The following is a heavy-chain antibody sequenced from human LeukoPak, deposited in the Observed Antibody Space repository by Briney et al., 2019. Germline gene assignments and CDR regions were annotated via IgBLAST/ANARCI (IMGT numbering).Heavy chain of an antibody. Sequence: GGSLRLSCAASGFTFSNYDMHWVRQAPGKELEWVAVISYDGTNKYYADSVKGRFTISRDNSKSTLYLQMNSLRAEDTAVYYCAKENDFVYWGQGTLVTVSS. V-gene: IGHV3-30*18. CDR2: ISYDGTNK. D-gene: IGHD3-3*01. CDR1: GFTFSNYD. J-gene: IGHJ4*02. CDR3: AKENDFVY.